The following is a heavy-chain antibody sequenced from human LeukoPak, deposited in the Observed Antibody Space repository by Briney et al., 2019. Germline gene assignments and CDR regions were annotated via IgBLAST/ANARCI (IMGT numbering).Heavy chain of an antibody. Sequence: SETLSLTCTVSGGSISSGSYYWSWIRQPAGKGLEGIGRIYSSGSTYYNLSLKSRVTISVDTSKNQFSLKLSSVTAADTAVYYCAINSGGYPYFDYGGRGPLVTVSS. CDR1: GGSISSGSYY. D-gene: IGHD3-22*01. J-gene: IGHJ4*02. CDR3: AINSGGYPYFDY. CDR2: IYSSGST. V-gene: IGHV4-61*02.